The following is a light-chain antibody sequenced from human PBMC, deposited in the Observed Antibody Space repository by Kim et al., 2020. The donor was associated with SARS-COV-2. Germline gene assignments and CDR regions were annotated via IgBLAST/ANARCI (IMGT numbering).Light chain of an antibody. Sequence: QSALTQPPSASGSPGQSVTISCTGTGSDVGGNNYVSWYQQHPGKAPKLMIYEVSKRPSGVPDRFSGSKSGNTASLTVSGLQAEDEADYYCSSYAGSNVVVFGGGTQLTVL. CDR3: SSYAGSNVVV. V-gene: IGLV2-8*01. CDR2: EVS. CDR1: GSDVGGNNY. J-gene: IGLJ2*01.